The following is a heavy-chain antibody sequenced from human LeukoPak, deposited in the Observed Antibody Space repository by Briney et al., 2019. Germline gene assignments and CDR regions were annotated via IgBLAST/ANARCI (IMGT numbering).Heavy chain of an antibody. CDR2: TYYRSGWYN. J-gene: IGHJ4*01. CDR1: GDSVSSNSAA. CDR3: SRELASGPADY. Sequence: SQTLSLTCAISGDSVSSNSAAWGWIRQSPSRGLEWLGRTYYRSGWYNDYALSVESRITINPDTSKNQVSLQLTSVTPEDTAVYYCSRELASGPADYWAQGTLVTVSS. V-gene: IGHV6-1*01. D-gene: IGHD2-2*01.